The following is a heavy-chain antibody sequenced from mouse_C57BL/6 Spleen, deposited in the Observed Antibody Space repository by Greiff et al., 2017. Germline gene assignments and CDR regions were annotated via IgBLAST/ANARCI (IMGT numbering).Heavy chain of an antibody. V-gene: IGHV5-17*01. J-gene: IGHJ2*01. CDR1: GFTFSDYG. D-gene: IGHD2-4*01. CDR3: ARWDYEIYFDY. Sequence: EVMLVESGGGLVKPGGSLKLSCAASGFTFSDYGMHWVRQAPEKGLEWVAYISSGSSTIYYADTVKGRFTISRDNAKNTLFLQMTSLRSEDTAMYYCARWDYEIYFDYWGQGTTLTVSS. CDR2: ISSGSSTI.